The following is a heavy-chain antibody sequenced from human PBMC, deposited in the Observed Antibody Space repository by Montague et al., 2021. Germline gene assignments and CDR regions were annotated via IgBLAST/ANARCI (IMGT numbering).Heavy chain of an antibody. V-gene: IGHV4-39*01. J-gene: IGHJ3*02. CDR2: IYYSGST. CDR1: GGSISSTSYY. CDR3: ARRMGFVVVTEHDAFDI. Sequence: SETLSLTCTVSGGSISSTSYYWGWIRQPPGTGLEWIGSIYYSGSTYYNPSLKSRVTISADTSKNQFSPRLRSVTAADTAVYYCARRMGFVVVTEHDAFDIWGRGTMVTVSS. D-gene: IGHD2-21*02.